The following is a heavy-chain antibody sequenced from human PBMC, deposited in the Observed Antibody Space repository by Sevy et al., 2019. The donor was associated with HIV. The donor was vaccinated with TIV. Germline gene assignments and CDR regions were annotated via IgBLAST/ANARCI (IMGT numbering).Heavy chain of an antibody. CDR1: GFNISSNY. CDR2: IYGNNST. D-gene: IGHD6-19*01. V-gene: IGHV3-53*01. CDR3: ARGEQWLSFNY. J-gene: IGHJ4*02. Sequence: GSLRLSCAASGFNISSNYLSWVRQAPGKGLEWVSVIYGNNSTYYADFVKGRFTISRDNSKNTLYLQMNSLRVEDTAIYYCARGEQWLSFNYWGQGTLVTVS.